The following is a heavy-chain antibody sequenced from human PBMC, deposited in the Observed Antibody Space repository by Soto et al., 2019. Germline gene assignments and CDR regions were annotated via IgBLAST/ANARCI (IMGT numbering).Heavy chain of an antibody. D-gene: IGHD1-7*01. V-gene: IGHV1-69*01. CDR1: GGTFDNFI. Sequence: QVQLVQSGAEVKEPGSSVRVSCKASGGTFDNFIMNWVRQTPGQGLEWMGGIVPMLGTPTYAEKFKGRVTMSATGSTSTMYMEVTRLRSEDTAIYYSPINGTYISSLSQYSGMDVWGQGTTVTLSS. CDR2: IVPMLGTP. J-gene: IGHJ6*02. CDR3: PINGTYISSLSQYSGMDV.